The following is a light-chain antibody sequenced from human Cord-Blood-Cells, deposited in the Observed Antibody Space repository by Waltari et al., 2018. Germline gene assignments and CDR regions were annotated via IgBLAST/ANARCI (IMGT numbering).Light chain of an antibody. CDR3: CSYAGSSTWV. CDR2: EGS. CDR1: SSDVGSYNL. Sequence: QSAPTQPASVSGSPGQSITIPCTGTSSDVGSYNLVSWYQQHPGKAPKLMIYEGSKRPSGVSNRFSGSKSGNTASLTISGLQAEDEADYYCCSYAGSSTWVFGGGTKLTVL. V-gene: IGLV2-23*01. J-gene: IGLJ3*02.